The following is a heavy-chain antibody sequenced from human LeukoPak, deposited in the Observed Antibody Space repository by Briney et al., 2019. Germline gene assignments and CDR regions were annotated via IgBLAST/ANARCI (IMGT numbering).Heavy chain of an antibody. CDR1: GFTVSSNY. D-gene: IGHD4-17*01. CDR2: IYSGGST. V-gene: IGHV3-53*01. Sequence: GGSLRLSCAASGFTVSSNYMSWVRQAPGKGLEWVSVIYSGGSTYYADSVKGRFTISRDNSNNMLHLQMNSLRAEDTAQYYCALMSSYGDSGYWGQGTLVTVSS. J-gene: IGHJ4*02. CDR3: ALMSSYGDSGY.